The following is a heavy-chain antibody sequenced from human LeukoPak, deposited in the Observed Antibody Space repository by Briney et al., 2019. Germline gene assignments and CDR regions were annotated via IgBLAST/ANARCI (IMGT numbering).Heavy chain of an antibody. J-gene: IGHJ4*02. CDR3: ARVGCSGGSCYDYFDY. CDR2: IKSDGITT. D-gene: IGHD2-15*01. V-gene: IGHV3-74*01. Sequence: GGSLRLSCAASGFTFSSHWMHWVRQAPGKGLVWVSRIKSDGITTNYADFVRGRFTISRDNAKNSLYLQMNSLRAEDTAVYYCARVGCSGGSCYDYFDYWGQGTLVTVSS. CDR1: GFTFSSHW.